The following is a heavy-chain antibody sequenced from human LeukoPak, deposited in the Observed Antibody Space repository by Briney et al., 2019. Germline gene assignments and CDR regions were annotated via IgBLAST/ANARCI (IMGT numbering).Heavy chain of an antibody. J-gene: IGHJ4*02. D-gene: IGHD3-10*01. CDR3: VRDVSKIRGVKAFDY. Sequence: KDSRKAPLDTFRPYSFCWGPPGPGQGLWCRGGIIPIFDTAKYSQKFQGRVTITADESTTTLHMELSRLTSEDTAVYYCVRDVSKIRGVKAFDYWGQGTLVTVSS. CDR1: LDTFRPYS. V-gene: IGHV1-69*01. CDR2: IIPIFDTA.